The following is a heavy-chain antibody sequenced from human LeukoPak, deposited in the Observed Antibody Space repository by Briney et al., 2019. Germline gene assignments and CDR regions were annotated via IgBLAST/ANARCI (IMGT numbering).Heavy chain of an antibody. CDR1: GYTFTSNY. CDR2: IYPRDGST. Sequence: ASVEVSCKASGYTFTSNYIHWVRQAPGQGLEWMGMIYPRDGSTSYAQKFQGRVTVTRDTSTSTVHMELSGLRSEDTAVYYCARDQEGFDYWGQGTLVTVSS. CDR3: ARDQEGFDY. V-gene: IGHV1-46*01. J-gene: IGHJ4*02.